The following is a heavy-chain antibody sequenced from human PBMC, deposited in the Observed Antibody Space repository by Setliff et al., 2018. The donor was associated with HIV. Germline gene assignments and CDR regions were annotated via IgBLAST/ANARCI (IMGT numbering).Heavy chain of an antibody. CDR2: IYHSGST. CDR1: GGSISSRNW. J-gene: IGHJ6*03. V-gene: IGHV4-4*02. CDR3: NIYYYYYMDV. Sequence: TSETLSLTCAVSGGSISSRNWWSWVRQPPGKGLEWIGEIYHSGSTNYNPSLKSRVTISVDTSKNQFSLKLSSVTAADTAVYYCNIYYYYYMDVWGKGTTVTVSS.